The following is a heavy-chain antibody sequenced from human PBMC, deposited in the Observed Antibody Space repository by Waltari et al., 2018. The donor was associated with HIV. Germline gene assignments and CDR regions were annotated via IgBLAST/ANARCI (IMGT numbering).Heavy chain of an antibody. CDR2: IYPHTSRV. J-gene: IGHJ5*01. CDR1: GYTFTNYW. Sequence: EVRLVQSGAEVKRPGDSLKISCTASGYTFTNYWIGWVGQTAGKGLEWIGVIYPHTSRVQYNPSFHGRGEISTDWSTRTAHLQWRSLTALDTGVYYCARRPDYGGDWFDSWGQGTLVTVSS. D-gene: IGHD3-10*01. V-gene: IGHV5-51*03. CDR3: ARRPDYGGDWFDS.